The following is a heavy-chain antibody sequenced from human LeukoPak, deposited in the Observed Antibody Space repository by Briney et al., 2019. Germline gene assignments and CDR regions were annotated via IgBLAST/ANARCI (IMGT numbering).Heavy chain of an antibody. CDR3: ARGEHRYSSGWSYYYGMDV. D-gene: IGHD6-19*01. J-gene: IGHJ6*02. CDR2: IYTSGST. V-gene: IGHV4-61*02. CDR1: GYSISSGYY. Sequence: SETLSLTCTVSGYSISSGYYWSWIRQPAGKGLEWIGRIYTSGSTNYNPSLKSRVTISVDTSKNQFSLKLSSVTAADTAVYYCARGEHRYSSGWSYYYGMDVWGQGTTVTVSS.